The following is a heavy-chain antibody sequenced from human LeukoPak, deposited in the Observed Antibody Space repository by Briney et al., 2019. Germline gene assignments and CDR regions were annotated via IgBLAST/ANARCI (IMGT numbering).Heavy chain of an antibody. V-gene: IGHV3-21*01. CDR2: ISSSSSYI. J-gene: IGHJ5*02. CDR1: GFTFSSYS. D-gene: IGHD6-13*01. CDR3: ARGLPYSSSPNWFDP. Sequence: GGSLRLSCAASGFTFSSYSMNWVRQAPGKGLEWVSSISSSSSYIHYADSVKGRFTISRDNAKNSLYLQMNSLRAEDTAVYYCARGLPYSSSPNWFDPWGQGTLVTVSS.